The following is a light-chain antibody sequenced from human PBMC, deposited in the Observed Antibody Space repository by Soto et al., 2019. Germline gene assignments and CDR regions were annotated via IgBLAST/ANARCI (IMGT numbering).Light chain of an antibody. CDR3: SSFTSSNTWV. CDR2: EVS. CDR1: SSDVGSYNR. J-gene: IGLJ3*02. V-gene: IGLV2-18*02. Sequence: QSALTQPPSVSGSPGQSVTISCTGTSSDVGSYNRVSWYQQPPGTAPKLIIYEVSNRPSGVPDRFFGSKSGNTASLTISGLQAEDEAEYYCSSFTSSNTWVFGGGTKVTVL.